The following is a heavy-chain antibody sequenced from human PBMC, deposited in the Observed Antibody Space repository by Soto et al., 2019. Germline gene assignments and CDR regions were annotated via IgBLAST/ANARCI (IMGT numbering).Heavy chain of an antibody. CDR1: VGSISSGGYS. V-gene: IGHV4-30-2*01. Sequence: SETLSLTCAFSVGSISSGGYSWSWIRQPPGKGLEWIGYIYHSGSTYYNPSLKSRVTISVDRSKNQFSLKLSSVTAADTAVYYRARNNIVATIIFDYWGQGTLVPVXS. CDR3: ARNNIVATIIFDY. CDR2: IYHSGST. D-gene: IGHD5-12*01. J-gene: IGHJ4*02.